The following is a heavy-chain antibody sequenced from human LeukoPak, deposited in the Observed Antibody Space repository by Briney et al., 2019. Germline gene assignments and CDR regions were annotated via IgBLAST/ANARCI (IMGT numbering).Heavy chain of an antibody. CDR3: AIGYCRGGSCDDEPGDAFDI. V-gene: IGHV1-46*01. D-gene: IGHD2-15*01. CDR1: GYTFTSYY. CDR2: IYPSGGRT. J-gene: IGHJ3*02. Sequence: ASVKVSCKASGYTFTSYYIHWVRQAPGQGPEWMGIIYPSGGRTTYAQKFQGRVTMARDMSTSTVYMELSSLRSEDTAVYYCAIGYCRGGSCDDEPGDAFDIWGQGTMVAVSS.